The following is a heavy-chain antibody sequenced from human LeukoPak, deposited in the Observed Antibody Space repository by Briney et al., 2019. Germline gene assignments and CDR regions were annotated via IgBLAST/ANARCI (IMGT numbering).Heavy chain of an antibody. Sequence: SETLSLTCTVSGDSISSSSYYWGWIRQPPGKELEWIGSIYYSGSTYYNPSLNSRVTISVDTSKNQFSLKLSSVAAADTAVYYCARDYLGGNPDAFDIWGQGTMVTVSS. V-gene: IGHV4-39*07. CDR2: IYYSGST. CDR1: GDSISSSSYY. CDR3: ARDYLGGNPDAFDI. D-gene: IGHD4-23*01. J-gene: IGHJ3*02.